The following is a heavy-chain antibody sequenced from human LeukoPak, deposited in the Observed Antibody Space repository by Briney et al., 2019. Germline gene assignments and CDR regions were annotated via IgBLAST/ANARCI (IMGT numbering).Heavy chain of an antibody. Sequence: PGGSLRLSCAASGFTFSRHWMSWVRQTLEKGLEWVAHIGPDENEKYYVDFVKGRFTISRDNAKNFLILQMNSLRAEDTAVYYCARLSPIKYQLPKIGGFDYWGQGTLVTVSS. D-gene: IGHD2-2*01. CDR1: GFTFSRHW. CDR3: ARLSPIKYQLPKIGGFDY. CDR2: IGPDENEK. J-gene: IGHJ4*02. V-gene: IGHV3-7*01.